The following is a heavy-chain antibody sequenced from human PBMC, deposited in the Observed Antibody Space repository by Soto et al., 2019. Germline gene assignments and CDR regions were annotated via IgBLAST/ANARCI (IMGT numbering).Heavy chain of an antibody. J-gene: IGHJ6*02. V-gene: IGHV3-23*01. CDR2: ISGSGGST. CDR3: AKDLLNWGGAQGWYYYYGMDV. Sequence: GSLRLSCAASGFTFSSYAMSWVRQAPGKGLEWISAISGSGGSTYYADSVKGRFTISRDNSKNTLCLQMNSLRAEDTAVYYCAKDLLNWGGAQGWYYYYGMDVWGQGTTVTVSS. CDR1: GFTFSSYA. D-gene: IGHD7-27*01.